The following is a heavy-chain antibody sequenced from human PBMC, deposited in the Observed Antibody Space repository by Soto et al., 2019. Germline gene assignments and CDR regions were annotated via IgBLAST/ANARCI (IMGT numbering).Heavy chain of an antibody. CDR2: IYHSGST. D-gene: IGHD3-22*01. Sequence: SETLSLTCAVSGGSISSSNWRSWVRQPPGKGLEWIGEIYHSGSTNYNPSLKSRVTISVDKSKNQFPLKLSSVTAADTAVYYCARPSGAMYYYDSSGYYLFNFDYWGQGTLVTVSS. V-gene: IGHV4-4*02. CDR1: GGSISSSNW. J-gene: IGHJ4*02. CDR3: ARPSGAMYYYDSSGYYLFNFDY.